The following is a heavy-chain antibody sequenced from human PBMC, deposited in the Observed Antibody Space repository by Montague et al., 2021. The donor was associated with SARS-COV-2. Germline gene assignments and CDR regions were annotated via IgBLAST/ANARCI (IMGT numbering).Heavy chain of an antibody. CDR1: SGSISSYY. J-gene: IGHJ3*02. CDR3: ARGAGYSSSWYLAFEI. V-gene: IGHV4-59*01. CDR2: IYYSRST. Sequence: SETLSLTCTVSSGSISSYYWSWIRQPPGKGLEWIGYIYYSRSTNYNPSLESRVTISVDTSKNQFSLKLSSVTAADTAVYYCARGAGYSSSWYLAFEIWGQGTMVTVSS. D-gene: IGHD6-13*01.